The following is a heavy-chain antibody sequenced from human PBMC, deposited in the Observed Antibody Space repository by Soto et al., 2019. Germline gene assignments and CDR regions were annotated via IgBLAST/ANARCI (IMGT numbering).Heavy chain of an antibody. J-gene: IGHJ4*02. D-gene: IGHD3-22*01. V-gene: IGHV3-53*01. Sequence: EVHLVESGGDLIQPGGSLRLSCAASGFTVRSSYMSWVRQAPGKGLEWVSVIYSGGNTYYADSVKGRFTISRDNSKNTLYLQMNSLRVDDTAVYYCARAGGDSSGSFDYWGQGTLVSVSS. CDR1: GFTVRSSY. CDR3: ARAGGDSSGSFDY. CDR2: IYSGGNT.